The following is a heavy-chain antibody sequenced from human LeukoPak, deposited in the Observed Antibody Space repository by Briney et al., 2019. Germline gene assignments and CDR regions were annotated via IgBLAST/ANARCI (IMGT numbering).Heavy chain of an antibody. Sequence: SETLSLTCTVSGGSISSYYWSWIRQPAGKRLEWIGRIYTSGSTNYNPSLKSRVTMSVDTSKNQFSLKLSSVTAADTAVYYCARDGGIAAAGSPEEYFQHWGQGTLVTVSS. D-gene: IGHD6-13*01. V-gene: IGHV4-4*07. J-gene: IGHJ1*01. CDR2: IYTSGST. CDR1: GGSISSYY. CDR3: ARDGGIAAAGSPEEYFQH.